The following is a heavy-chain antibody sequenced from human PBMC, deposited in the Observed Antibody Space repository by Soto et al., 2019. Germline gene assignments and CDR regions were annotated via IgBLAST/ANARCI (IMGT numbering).Heavy chain of an antibody. D-gene: IGHD3-10*01. CDR3: ARDLYYGSGSYDY. CDR1: GYTFTGYY. CDR2: INPNSGGT. Sequence: ASVKVSCKASGYTFTGYYMHWVRQAPGQGLEWMGWINPNSGGTNYAQKFQGWVTMTRDTSISTAYMELSRLRSDDTAVYYCARDLYYGSGSYDYWGQGTLVTVSS. V-gene: IGHV1-2*04. J-gene: IGHJ4*02.